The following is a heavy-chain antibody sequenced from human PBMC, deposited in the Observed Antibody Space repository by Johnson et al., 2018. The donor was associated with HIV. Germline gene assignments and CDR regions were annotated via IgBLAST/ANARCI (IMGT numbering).Heavy chain of an antibody. CDR3: ARRNAGGAFDI. D-gene: IGHD2-2*01. Sequence: VQLVESGGGVVRPGGSLRLSCAASGFTFDDHAMSWVRQAPGKGLEWVSGMNWNGGSTGYADSVKGRFTISTDNPKNSLYLQMNSLRAEDTALYYCARRNAGGAFDIWGQGTMVTVSS. J-gene: IGHJ3*02. V-gene: IGHV3-20*04. CDR2: MNWNGGST. CDR1: GFTFDDHA.